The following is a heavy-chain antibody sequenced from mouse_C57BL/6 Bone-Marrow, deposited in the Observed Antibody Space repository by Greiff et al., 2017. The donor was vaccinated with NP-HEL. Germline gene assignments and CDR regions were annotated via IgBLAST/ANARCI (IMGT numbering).Heavy chain of an antibody. CDR2: ISYDGSN. CDR1: GYSITSGYY. D-gene: IGHD1-1*01. V-gene: IGHV3-6*01. CDR3: ARDYYYGGSLYAMDY. J-gene: IGHJ4*01. Sequence: ESGPGLVKPSQSLSLTCSVTGYSITSGYYWNWIRQFPGNKLEWMGYISYDGSNNYNPSLKNRLSITRDTSKNQFFLKLNSVTTEDTATYYCARDYYYGGSLYAMDYWGQGTSVTVSS.